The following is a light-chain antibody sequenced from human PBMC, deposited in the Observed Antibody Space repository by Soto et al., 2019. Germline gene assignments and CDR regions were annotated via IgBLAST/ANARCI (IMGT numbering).Light chain of an antibody. Sequence: EIVLTQSPGTLSLSPGERATLSCRASQSVSSIYLAWYQHKPGQAPRLLIYGASSRATGIPDRFSGSGSGTDFTLTLSRLEAEDFAGYYCQQYGSSSWTFGRGTTVEIK. CDR3: QQYGSSSWT. CDR1: QSVSSIY. V-gene: IGKV3-20*01. CDR2: GAS. J-gene: IGKJ1*01.